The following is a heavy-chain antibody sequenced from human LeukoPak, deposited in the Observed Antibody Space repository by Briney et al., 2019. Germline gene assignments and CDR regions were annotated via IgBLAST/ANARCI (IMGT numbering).Heavy chain of an antibody. V-gene: IGHV3-23*01. Sequence: PGGSLRLSCAASGFTFSTYAMSWVRQAPGKGLEWVSALTNSGGSGGVTYYADSVKGRFIISRDNSKSTLYPQLSSLRAEDTAVYYCAKAMSTDHYDSRGFYRVDFDSWGQEPWSPSPQ. CDR2: LTNSGGSGGVT. J-gene: IGHJ4*01. D-gene: IGHD3-22*01. CDR3: AKAMSTDHYDSRGFYRVDFDS. CDR1: GFTFSTYA.